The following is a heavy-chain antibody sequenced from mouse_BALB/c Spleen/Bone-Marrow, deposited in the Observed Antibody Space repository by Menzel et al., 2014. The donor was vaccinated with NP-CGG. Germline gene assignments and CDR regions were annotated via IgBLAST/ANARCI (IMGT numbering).Heavy chain of an antibody. D-gene: IGHD2-4*01. CDR3: AKYGGLRYAMDY. CDR1: GFNIKDTY. Sequence: VHVKQSGAELVKPGASVKLSCTASGFNIKDTYMHWVKQRPEQGLEWIGRIDPANGNTKYDPKFQGKATITADTSFNTAYLQLSSLTSEDTAVYYCAKYGGLRYAMDYWGQGTSVTVSS. CDR2: IDPANGNT. V-gene: IGHV14-3*02. J-gene: IGHJ4*01.